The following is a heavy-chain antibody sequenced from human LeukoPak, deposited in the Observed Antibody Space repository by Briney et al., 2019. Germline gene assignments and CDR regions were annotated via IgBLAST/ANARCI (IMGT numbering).Heavy chain of an antibody. Sequence: SVKVSCKASGYTFTSYVINWVRQATGQGLEWMGGVIPMVGTPNYAQKFQGRLTITADESTSTVYMELSSLRSEDTAVYYCARARSGSSFFDYWGQGTLVTVSS. D-gene: IGHD3-10*01. CDR2: VIPMVGTP. CDR1: GYTFTSYV. J-gene: IGHJ4*02. CDR3: ARARSGSSFFDY. V-gene: IGHV1-69*13.